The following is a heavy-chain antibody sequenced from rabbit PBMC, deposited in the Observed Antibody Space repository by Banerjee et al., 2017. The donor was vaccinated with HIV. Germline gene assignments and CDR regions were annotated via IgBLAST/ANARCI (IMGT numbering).Heavy chain of an antibody. J-gene: IGHJ4*01. D-gene: IGHD2-1*01. CDR2: IYAGSFGRT. CDR3: ASYDDYGDYFNL. V-gene: IGHV1S45*01. Sequence: QEQLEESGGGLVKPEGSLTLTCTASGFSFSNKYVMCWVRQAPGKGLEWIACIYAGSFGRTYYANWAKGRFTISKTSSTTVTLQMTSLTAADTATYFCASYDDYGDYFNLWGQGTLVTVS. CDR1: GFSFSNKYV.